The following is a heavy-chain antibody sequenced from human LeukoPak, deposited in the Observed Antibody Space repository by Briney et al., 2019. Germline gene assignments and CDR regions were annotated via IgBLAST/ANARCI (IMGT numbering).Heavy chain of an antibody. J-gene: IGHJ2*01. V-gene: IGHV4-59*01. CDR1: GDSIRSIN. CDR3: SRHGVAAAVDAWYFDL. Sequence: PSETLSLTCTVSGDSIRSINWSWLRQPPGKGLEWIGYLYYSGSTNYNPSLKSRVTISVDTSKNQFSLKLSSVTDAYTAVYYCSRHGVAAAVDAWYFDLWGRGTLVTVSS. CDR2: LYYSGST. D-gene: IGHD6-13*01.